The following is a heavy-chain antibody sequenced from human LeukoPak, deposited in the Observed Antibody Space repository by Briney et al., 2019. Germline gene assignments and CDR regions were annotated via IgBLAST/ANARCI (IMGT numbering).Heavy chain of an antibody. CDR2: ISSSSSTI. D-gene: IGHD3-16*02. CDR1: GFTFSSYS. CDR3: ARVGYDYVWGSYRTRYFDY. V-gene: IGHV3-48*01. J-gene: IGHJ4*02. Sequence: PGGSLRLSCAASGFTFSSYSMNWVRQAPGKGLEWVSYISSSSSTIYYADSVKGRFTISRDNAKNSLYLQMNRLRAEDTAVYYCARVGYDYVWGSYRTRYFDYWGQGTLVTVSS.